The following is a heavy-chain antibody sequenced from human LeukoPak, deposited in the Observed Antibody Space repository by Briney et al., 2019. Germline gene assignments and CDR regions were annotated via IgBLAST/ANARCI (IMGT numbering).Heavy chain of an antibody. Sequence: SETLSLTCTVSGGSVSSGSYYWSWIRQPPGKGLEWIGYVSYSGSTNYNPSLKSRVTMSVDTSKNQFSLKLSSVTAADTAVYYCAGSRDGYNMIFDYWGQGTLVTVSS. V-gene: IGHV4-61*01. CDR2: VSYSGST. CDR3: AGSRDGYNMIFDY. J-gene: IGHJ4*02. D-gene: IGHD5-24*01. CDR1: GGSVSSGSYY.